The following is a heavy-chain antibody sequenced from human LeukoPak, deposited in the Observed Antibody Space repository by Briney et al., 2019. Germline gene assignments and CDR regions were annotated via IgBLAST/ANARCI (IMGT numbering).Heavy chain of an antibody. D-gene: IGHD2-2*02. V-gene: IGHV1-2*06. CDR1: GYTFTGYY. J-gene: IGHJ6*02. CDR2: INPNSGGT. Sequence: ASVKVSCKASGYTFTGYYMHWVRQAPGQGLEWMGRINPNSGGTNYAQKFQGRVTMTRDTFISTAYMELSRLRSDDTAVYYCASTSGDTNYYGMDVWGQGTTVTVSS. CDR3: ASTSGDTNYYGMDV.